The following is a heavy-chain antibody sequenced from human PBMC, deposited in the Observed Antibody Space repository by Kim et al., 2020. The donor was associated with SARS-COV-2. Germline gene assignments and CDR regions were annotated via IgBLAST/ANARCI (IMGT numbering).Heavy chain of an antibody. J-gene: IGHJ4*02. V-gene: IGHV6-1*01. D-gene: IGHD6-13*01. CDR2: TYYRSKWYS. Sequence: SQTLSLTCAVSGDSVSSDNAAWNWIRQSPSRGLEWLGRTYYRSKWYSDQAMSVKSRLTIHPDTSKNQFSLHLNSVTPEDTAIYYCARSQVVKDIRRWYWALPDYWGQGTLVTVSS. CDR1: GDSVSSDNAA. CDR3: ARSQVVKDIRRWYWALPDY.